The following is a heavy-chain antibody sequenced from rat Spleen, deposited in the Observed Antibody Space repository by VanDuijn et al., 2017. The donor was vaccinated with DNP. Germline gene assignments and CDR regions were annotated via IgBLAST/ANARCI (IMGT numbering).Heavy chain of an antibody. V-gene: IGHV5-7*01. D-gene: IGHD3-1*01. CDR2: ISPRGSRT. Sequence: EVQLVETGGGLVQPGRSLKLSCAASGFTFSDYYMAWVRQAPKKGLEWVAAISPRGSRTYYPDSVKGRFTISRDDAKRSLYLQMNSLKSEDTATYYCARGSTSIYWYFDFWGPGTMVTVSS. J-gene: IGHJ1*01. CDR1: GFTFSDYY. CDR3: ARGSTSIYWYFDF.